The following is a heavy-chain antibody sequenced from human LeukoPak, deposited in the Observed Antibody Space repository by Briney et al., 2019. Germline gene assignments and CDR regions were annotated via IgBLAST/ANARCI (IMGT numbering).Heavy chain of an antibody. CDR2: ISSSSSTI. V-gene: IGHV3-48*01. CDR3: ARVLRGYSGYGVYYYMDV. Sequence: GGSLRLSCAASEFTFSSYNMNWVRQAPGKGLEWVSYISSSSSTIYYADSVKGRFTISRDNSKNTLYLQMNSLRAEDTAVYYRARVLRGYSGYGVYYYMDVWGKGTTVTISS. J-gene: IGHJ6*03. D-gene: IGHD5-12*01. CDR1: EFTFSSYN.